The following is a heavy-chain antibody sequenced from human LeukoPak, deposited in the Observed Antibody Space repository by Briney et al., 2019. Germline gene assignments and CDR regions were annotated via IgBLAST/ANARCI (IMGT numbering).Heavy chain of an antibody. D-gene: IGHD6-13*01. CDR3: AKPIPSSSWYFDY. V-gene: IGHV3-43*02. CDR1: GFTFDDYA. J-gene: IGHJ4*02. Sequence: GGSLRLSCAASGFTFDDYAMHWVRHAPGKGLEWVSLISGDGGSTDYADSVKGRFTISRDNSKNSLYLQMNSLRTEDTALYYCAKPIPSSSWYFDYWGQGTLVTVSS. CDR2: ISGDGGST.